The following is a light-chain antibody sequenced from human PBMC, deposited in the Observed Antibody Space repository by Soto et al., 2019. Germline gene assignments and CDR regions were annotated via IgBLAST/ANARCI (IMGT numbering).Light chain of an antibody. V-gene: IGKV1-12*01. CDR3: QQTNTFLPLT. J-gene: IGKJ4*01. CDR2: GAS. CDR1: QGISNW. Sequence: DIQMTQSPSSVSASVGDRVTITCRASQGISNWLAWYQQQPGKAPKLLIYGASSLQSGVPSRFRGGGSGTHFTLIISSLQPEDFATYYCQQTNTFLPLTFCGGTKVEI.